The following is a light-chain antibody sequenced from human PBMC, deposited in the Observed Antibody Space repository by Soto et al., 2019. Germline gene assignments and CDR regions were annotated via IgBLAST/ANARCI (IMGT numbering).Light chain of an antibody. CDR3: ATWDGNLNGVV. J-gene: IGLJ3*02. Sequence: QSVLTQPPSASGTPGQRVTISCSGSSSNIGSNIVNWYQQLPGTAPKLLIHTNNQRPSGVPDRFSGSKSGTSASLAISGLQSEDEADYYCATWDGNLNGVVFGGGTKLTVL. CDR2: TNN. V-gene: IGLV1-44*01. CDR1: SSNIGSNI.